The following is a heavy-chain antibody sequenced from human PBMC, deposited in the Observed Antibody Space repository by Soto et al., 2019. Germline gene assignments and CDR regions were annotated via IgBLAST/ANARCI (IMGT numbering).Heavy chain of an antibody. J-gene: IGHJ4*02. V-gene: IGHV3-23*01. CDR2: IIQNGET. CDR3: AKDRQPDAIWTFDY. CDR1: AFTLSTYS. D-gene: IGHD2-21*01. Sequence: GGALRLSVAASAFTLSTYSMNWLRRAPSKGLEWVSGIIQNGETYYTGSVKGRFTISRDNSKNMVYLQMDSLRADDTALYYFAKDRQPDAIWTFDYWGQGTLVTVSS.